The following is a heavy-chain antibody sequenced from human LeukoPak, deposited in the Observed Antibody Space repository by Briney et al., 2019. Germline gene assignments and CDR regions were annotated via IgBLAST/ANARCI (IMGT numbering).Heavy chain of an antibody. D-gene: IGHD2-21*02. V-gene: IGHV3-23*01. CDR1: GFTFNIYA. CDR3: ARDSGHIVVVTATAYHSGIDY. Sequence: GGSLRLSCAASGFTFNIYAMTGVRQAPWKGLEWVSSITVICGSSYYADSVKGGSTISRDNSKDTLYLQMNSLRAEDTAVYYCARDSGHIVVVTATAYHSGIDYWGQGTLVTVSS. CDR2: ITVICGSS. J-gene: IGHJ4*02.